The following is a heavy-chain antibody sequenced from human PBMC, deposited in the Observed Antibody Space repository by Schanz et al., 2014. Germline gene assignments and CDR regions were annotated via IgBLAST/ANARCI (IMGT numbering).Heavy chain of an antibody. V-gene: IGHV4-4*02. CDR1: GGSISNANW. J-gene: IGHJ6*02. D-gene: IGHD5-12*01. Sequence: QVQLQESGPGLVKPSGTLSLTCAVSGGSISNANWWSWVRQPPGKGLQWIGEVYHSGGTNYNPSLKSRVTISLDVSKNQFSLKLSSVTAADTAVYYCARAEINSGYARYYYGMDVWGQGTTVTVSS. CDR2: VYHSGGT. CDR3: ARAEINSGYARYYYGMDV.